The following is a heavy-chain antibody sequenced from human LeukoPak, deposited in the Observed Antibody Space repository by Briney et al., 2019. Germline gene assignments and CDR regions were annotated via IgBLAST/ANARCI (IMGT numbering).Heavy chain of an antibody. CDR3: ARSSFPTFPLFDY. CDR2: IHSGGST. J-gene: IGHJ4*02. CDR1: GFTVSSNY. Sequence: PGGSLRLSCAASGFTVSSNYMSWVRQAPGKGLEWVSVIHSGGSTYYADSVKGRFTISRDNSKNTLYLQMNSLRAEDTAVYYCARSSFPTFPLFDYWGQGTLVTVSS. D-gene: IGHD2/OR15-2a*01. V-gene: IGHV3-66*02.